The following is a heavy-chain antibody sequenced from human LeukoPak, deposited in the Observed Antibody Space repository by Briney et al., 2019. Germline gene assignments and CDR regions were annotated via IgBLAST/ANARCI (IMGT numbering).Heavy chain of an antibody. CDR1: GYTFTGYY. Sequence: VASVKVSCKASGYTFTGYYIHWVRQAPGQGLEWMGWINPNSGGTNYAQKFQGRVTMTRDTSISTAYMELSRLRSDDTAVYYCASIMYSSSSYWGQGTLVTVSS. CDR2: INPNSGGT. CDR3: ASIMYSSSSY. D-gene: IGHD6-6*01. J-gene: IGHJ4*02. V-gene: IGHV1-2*02.